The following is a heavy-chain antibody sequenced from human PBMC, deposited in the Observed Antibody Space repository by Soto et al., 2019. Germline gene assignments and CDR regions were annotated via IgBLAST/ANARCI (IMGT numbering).Heavy chain of an antibody. Sequence: VGSLRLSCAASGFTFSDYYMSWIRQAPGKGLEWVSYISSSSSYTNYADSVKGRFTISRDNAKNSLYLQMNSLRAEDTAVYYCARDSDYVGDYYGMDVWGQGTTVTVSS. CDR2: ISSSSSYT. CDR3: ARDSDYVGDYYGMDV. J-gene: IGHJ6*02. CDR1: GFTFSDYY. D-gene: IGHD3-10*02. V-gene: IGHV3-11*06.